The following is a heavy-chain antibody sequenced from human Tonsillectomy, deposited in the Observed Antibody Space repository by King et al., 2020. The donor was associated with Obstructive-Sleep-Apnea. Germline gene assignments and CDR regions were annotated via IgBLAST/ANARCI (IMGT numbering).Heavy chain of an antibody. D-gene: IGHD2-15*01. Sequence: VQLQQSGPGLVEPSQTLSLTCAISGDSVSSNSAAWNWIRQSPSRGLELQWRTYYKSKWFIDYVGSVKSLITISADTSKNHVSLQVNSVTPGDTALYYCARDAGYWWFDPWGQGTLVTVSS. J-gene: IGHJ5*02. CDR1: GDSVSSNSAA. CDR3: ARDAGYWWFDP. V-gene: IGHV6-1*01. CDR2: TYYKSKWFI.